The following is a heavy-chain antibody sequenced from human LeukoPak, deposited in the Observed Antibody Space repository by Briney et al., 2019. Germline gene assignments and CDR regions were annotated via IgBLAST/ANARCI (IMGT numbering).Heavy chain of an antibody. J-gene: IGHJ5*02. CDR3: ARGAEYDGSGSYYDGNWFDP. D-gene: IGHD3-10*01. V-gene: IGHV3-7*01. Sequence: GGSLRLSCAASGFTFSSYWMSWVRQAPGKGLEWVANIKQDGSEKYYVDSVKGRFTISRDNAKNSLYLQMNSLRAEDTAVYYCARGAEYDGSGSYYDGNWFDPWGQGTLVTVSS. CDR2: IKQDGSEK. CDR1: GFTFSSYW.